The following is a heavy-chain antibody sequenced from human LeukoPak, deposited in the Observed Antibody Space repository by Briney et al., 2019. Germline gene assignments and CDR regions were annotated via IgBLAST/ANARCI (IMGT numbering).Heavy chain of an antibody. D-gene: IGHD3-10*01. J-gene: IGHJ5*02. CDR1: GYSISSGYY. Sequence: PSETLSLTCAVSGYSISSGYYWGWIRPPPGKGREWIGIIYHSGSTYYNPSLKSRVTISVDTSKNQFSLKLSSVTAADTAVYYCARARAVTMVRGVITNNWFDPWGQGTLVTVSS. CDR2: IYHSGST. CDR3: ARARAVTMVRGVITNNWFDP. V-gene: IGHV4-38-2*01.